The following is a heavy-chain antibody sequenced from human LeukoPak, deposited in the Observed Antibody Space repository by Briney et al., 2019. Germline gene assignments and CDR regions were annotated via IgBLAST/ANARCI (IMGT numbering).Heavy chain of an antibody. D-gene: IGHD1-26*01. CDR3: ARQGSYHHDAFDI. CDR1: GYTFTGYY. V-gene: IGHV1-2*02. CDR2: INPKSGST. Sequence: ASVKVSCKASGYTFTGYYIHRVRQGPGQGLEWMGWINPKSGSTNYAQKFQGRVTMTRDTSISTAYLQWSSLKASDTAMYYCARQGSYHHDAFDIWGQGTMVTVSS. J-gene: IGHJ3*02.